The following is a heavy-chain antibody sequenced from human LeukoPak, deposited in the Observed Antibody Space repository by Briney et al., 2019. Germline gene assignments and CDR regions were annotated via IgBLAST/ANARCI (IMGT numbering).Heavy chain of an antibody. Sequence: ASAKVSCKASGYTFTSYGISWVRQAPGQGLEWMGWISAYNGNTNYAQKLQGRVTMTTDTSTSTAYMELRSLRSDDTAVYYCAREGDYDFWSGYSDYWGQGTLVTVSS. J-gene: IGHJ4*02. D-gene: IGHD3-3*01. CDR2: ISAYNGNT. CDR3: AREGDYDFWSGYSDY. V-gene: IGHV1-18*01. CDR1: GYTFTSYG.